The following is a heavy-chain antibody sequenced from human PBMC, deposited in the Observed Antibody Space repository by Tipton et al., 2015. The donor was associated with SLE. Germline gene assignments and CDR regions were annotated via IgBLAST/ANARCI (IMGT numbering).Heavy chain of an antibody. V-gene: IGHV4-34*01. D-gene: IGHD6-13*01. CDR1: GGSFSDYY. CDR2: INHSGTT. Sequence: TLSLTCAVYGGSFSDYYWSWIRQPPGKGLEWIGEINHSGTTNYNPSLKSRVTMSVDTSKNQFSLKLSSVTAADTAVYYCARAIAAAGPMGYFDLWGRGTLVTVSS. CDR3: ARAIAAAGPMGYFDL. J-gene: IGHJ2*01.